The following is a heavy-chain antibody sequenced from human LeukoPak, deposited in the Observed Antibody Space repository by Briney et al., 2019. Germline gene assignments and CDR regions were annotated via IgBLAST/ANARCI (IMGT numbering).Heavy chain of an antibody. CDR2: FDPEDGET. D-gene: IGHD2-15*01. CDR3: ARDPYDVILSENQGGFDY. CDR1: GYTLTELS. Sequence: ASVKVSCKVSGYTLTELSMHWVRQAPGKGLEWMGGFDPEDGETIYAQKFQGRVTMTEDTSTDTAYMELSRLRSDDTAVYYCARDPYDVILSENQGGFDYWGQGTLVTVSS. V-gene: IGHV1-24*01. J-gene: IGHJ4*02.